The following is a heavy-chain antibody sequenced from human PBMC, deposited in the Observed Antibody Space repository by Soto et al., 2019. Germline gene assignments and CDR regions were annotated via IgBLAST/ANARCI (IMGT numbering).Heavy chain of an antibody. CDR3: ARDSLQLDRSKGNYYYYYMDV. Sequence: ASVKVSCKASGGTFSSYTISWVRQAPGQGLEWMGRIIPILGIANYAQKFQGRVTITADKSTSTAYMELSSLRSEDTAVYYCARDSLQLDRSKGNYYYYYMDVWGKGTTVTVSS. D-gene: IGHD1-1*01. CDR1: GGTFSSYT. CDR2: IIPILGIA. V-gene: IGHV1-69*04. J-gene: IGHJ6*03.